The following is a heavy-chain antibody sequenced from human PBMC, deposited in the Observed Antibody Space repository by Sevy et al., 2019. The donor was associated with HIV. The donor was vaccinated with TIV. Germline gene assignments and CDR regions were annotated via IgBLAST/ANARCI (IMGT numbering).Heavy chain of an antibody. Sequence: GGSLRLSCAASEFTFSGYWMNWVRQAPGKGLEWVANIRQDGSEKYYVDFVKGRFTISRDNAKNSLFLQMNSLRADDKAVYYCVREYEGGTAAAGGAFDYWGQGTLVTVSS. CDR1: EFTFSGYW. J-gene: IGHJ4*02. D-gene: IGHD6-13*01. V-gene: IGHV3-7*03. CDR3: VREYEGGTAAAGGAFDY. CDR2: IRQDGSEK.